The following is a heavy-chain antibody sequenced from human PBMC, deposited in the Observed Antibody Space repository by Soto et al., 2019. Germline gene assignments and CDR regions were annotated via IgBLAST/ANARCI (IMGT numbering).Heavy chain of an antibody. CDR1: GFTVSSNY. V-gene: IGHV3-66*01. CDR2: IYSGGST. D-gene: IGHD3-16*01. CDR3: ARDLSLSPYSRLKYYYMDV. J-gene: IGHJ6*03. Sequence: GGSLRLSCAASGFTVSSNYMSWVRQAPGKGLEWVSVIYSGGSTYYADSVKGRFTISRDNSKNTLYLQMNSLRAEDTAVYYCARDLSLSPYSRLKYYYMDVWGKGTTVTVSS.